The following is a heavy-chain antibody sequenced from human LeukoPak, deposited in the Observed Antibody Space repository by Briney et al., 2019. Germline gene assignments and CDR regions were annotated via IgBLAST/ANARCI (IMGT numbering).Heavy chain of an antibody. D-gene: IGHD6-19*01. V-gene: IGHV3-21*01. CDR3: ARDLTGYSSGFDAFDI. Sequence: PGGSLRLSCAASGFTFSSYSMNWVRQAPGKGLEWVSSISSSSNYIYYADSVKGRFTISRDNAKNSLYLQMNSLRAEDTAVYYCARDLTGYSSGFDAFDIWGQGTMVTVS. CDR2: ISSSSNYI. J-gene: IGHJ3*02. CDR1: GFTFSSYS.